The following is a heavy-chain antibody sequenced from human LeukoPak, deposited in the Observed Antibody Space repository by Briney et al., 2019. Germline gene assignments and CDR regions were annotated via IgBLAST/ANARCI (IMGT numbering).Heavy chain of an antibody. CDR2: ISGSGGST. D-gene: IGHD2-21*02. Sequence: GGSLRLSCVASGFTFSTYGMSWVRQAPGKGLEWVSAISGSGGSTYYADSEKGRFTISRDNAKNSLYLQMNSLRAEDTAVYYCARVKGDWPYWYFDLWGRGTLVTVSS. V-gene: IGHV3-23*01. J-gene: IGHJ2*01. CDR3: ARVKGDWPYWYFDL. CDR1: GFTFSTYG.